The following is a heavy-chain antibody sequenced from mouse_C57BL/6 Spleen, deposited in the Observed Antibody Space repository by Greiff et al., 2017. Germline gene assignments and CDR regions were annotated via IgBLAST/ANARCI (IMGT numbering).Heavy chain of an antibody. J-gene: IGHJ4*01. CDR3: ARSTVYYAMDY. CDR2: IDPNSGGT. CDR1: GYTFTSYW. Sequence: QVQLQQPGAELVKPGASVKLSCKASGYTFTSYWMHWVKQRPGRGLEWIGRIDPNSGGTKYNEKFKSKATLTVDKPSSTAYMQLSSLTSKDSAVYYCARSTVYYAMDYWGQGTSVTVSS. V-gene: IGHV1-72*01.